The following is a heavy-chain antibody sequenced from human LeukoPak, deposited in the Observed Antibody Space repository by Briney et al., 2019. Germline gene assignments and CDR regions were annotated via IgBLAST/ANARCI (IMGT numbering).Heavy chain of an antibody. CDR3: TIKSHCSGDTCYGYDY. D-gene: IGHD2-8*02. CDR1: GYTFTTYG. Sequence: ASVKVSCKASGYTFTTYGITWVRQAPGQGPEWMGWISAHNGDTAYAQQFQGRVTMTTDTSTSTAYMEVKSLTSDDTAVYYCTIKSHCSGDTCYGYDYWGQGTLVTVSS. CDR2: ISAHNGDT. V-gene: IGHV1-18*01. J-gene: IGHJ4*02.